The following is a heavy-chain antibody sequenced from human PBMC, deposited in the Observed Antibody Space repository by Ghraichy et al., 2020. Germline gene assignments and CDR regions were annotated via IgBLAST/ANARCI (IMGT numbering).Heavy chain of an antibody. CDR3: ARLRALFRDSFFMDV. Sequence: GESLNISCAASRFTFSDYGMSWVRQAPGKGLEWVASLSELGNEVHYGDSVKGRFTISSDKSKNTVHLQMNSLRPEDTALYYCARLRALFRDSFFMDVWGPGTTVTVSS. J-gene: IGHJ6*02. CDR2: LSELGNEV. D-gene: IGHD3-3*01. V-gene: IGHV3-30*03. CDR1: RFTFSDYG.